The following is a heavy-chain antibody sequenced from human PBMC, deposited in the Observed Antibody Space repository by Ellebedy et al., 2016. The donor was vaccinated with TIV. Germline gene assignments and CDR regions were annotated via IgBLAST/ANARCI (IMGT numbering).Heavy chain of an antibody. Sequence: SVKVSXXASGGTFSSYAISWVRQAPGQGLEWMGGIIPIFGTANYAQKFQGRVTITADESTSTAYMELSSLRSEDTAVYYCARLHWPDAFDIWGQGTMVTVSS. CDR3: ARLHWPDAFDI. CDR2: IIPIFGTA. CDR1: GGTFSSYA. J-gene: IGHJ3*02. V-gene: IGHV1-69*13.